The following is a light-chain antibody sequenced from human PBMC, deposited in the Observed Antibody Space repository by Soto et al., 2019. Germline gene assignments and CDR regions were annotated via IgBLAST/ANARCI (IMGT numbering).Light chain of an antibody. CDR2: GNS. J-gene: IGLJ1*01. CDR1: SSNIGAGYD. V-gene: IGLV1-40*01. Sequence: QSVLTQPPSVSGAPGQRVTISCTGSSSNIGAGYDVHWYTQLPGTAPKLLIYGNSNRPSGVPDRFSGSKSGTSASLAITGLQAEDEADYYCQSYDSSLSGLVFGTGTKLTVL. CDR3: QSYDSSLSGLV.